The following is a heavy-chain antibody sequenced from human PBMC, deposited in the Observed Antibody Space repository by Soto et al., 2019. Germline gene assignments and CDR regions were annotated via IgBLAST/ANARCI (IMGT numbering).Heavy chain of an antibody. J-gene: IGHJ6*02. Sequence: GGSLRLSCAASGFTFSSYAMHWVRQAPGKGLEWVAVISYDGSNKYYADSVKGRFTISRDNSKNTLYLQMNSLRAEDTAVYYCARAYSSSSLGYYYYGMDVWGQGTTVTVSS. CDR2: ISYDGSNK. V-gene: IGHV3-30-3*01. CDR1: GFTFSSYA. CDR3: ARAYSSSSLGYYYYGMDV. D-gene: IGHD6-6*01.